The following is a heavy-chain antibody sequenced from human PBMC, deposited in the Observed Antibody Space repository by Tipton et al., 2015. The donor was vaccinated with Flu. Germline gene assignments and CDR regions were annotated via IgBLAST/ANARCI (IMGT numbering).Heavy chain of an antibody. D-gene: IGHD2-15*01. V-gene: IGHV4-38-2*01. Sequence: LRLSCSVSGDSIGSGYFWGWIRQAPGQGLEWIGNVHRAGNPYYNPSLKSRVTISVDTSKNQFSLKLSSVTAADTAVYYCARTYCSGGSCYYVDYWGQGTLVTVSS. CDR2: VHRAGNP. CDR3: ARTYCSGGSCYYVDY. J-gene: IGHJ4*02. CDR1: GDSIGSGYF.